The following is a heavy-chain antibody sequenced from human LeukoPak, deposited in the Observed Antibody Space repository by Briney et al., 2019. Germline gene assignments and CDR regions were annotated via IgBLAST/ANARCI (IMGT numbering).Heavy chain of an antibody. D-gene: IGHD3-10*01. J-gene: IGHJ4*02. CDR3: ANYRGVRKGYFDS. CDR1: GFTFSSYV. CDR2: INTGGSHT. Sequence: GGSHRLSCAASGFTFSSYVMSWVRQAPGKGLEWVSAINTGGSHTEYADSVKGRFTISRDNSKNDLYMQMNSLRAEDTAVYYCANYRGVRKGYFDSWGRGTRDTVSS. V-gene: IGHV3-23*05.